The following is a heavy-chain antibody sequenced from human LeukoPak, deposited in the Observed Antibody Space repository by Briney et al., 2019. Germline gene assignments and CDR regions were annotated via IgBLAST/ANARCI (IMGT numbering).Heavy chain of an antibody. D-gene: IGHD2-2*01. J-gene: IGHJ3*02. V-gene: IGHV1-2*02. CDR1: GYTFTGYY. CDR3: ARDWAGAYAPGHAFDI. Sequence: ASVKVSCKASGYTFTGYYMHWVRQAPGQGLDGMGGINPNSGGTNYAQKFQGRVTMTRDTSISTAYMELSRLRSDDTAVYYCARDWAGAYAPGHAFDIWGQGTMVTVSS. CDR2: INPNSGGT.